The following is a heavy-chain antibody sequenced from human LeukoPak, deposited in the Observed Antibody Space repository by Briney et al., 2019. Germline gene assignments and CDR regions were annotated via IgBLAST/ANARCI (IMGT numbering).Heavy chain of an antibody. CDR2: ISIYNGNT. CDR1: GYTFTNYG. Sequence: ATVKVSCKASGYTFTNYGISWVRQAPGQGLEWMGWISIYNGNTDYAQKLRGRVTMTTDTSTSTACMELRSLRSDDTAVYYCARITYDFWCGYYMPDDPWGQGTLVTVSS. V-gene: IGHV1-18*01. J-gene: IGHJ5*02. CDR3: ARITYDFWCGYYMPDDP. D-gene: IGHD3-3*01.